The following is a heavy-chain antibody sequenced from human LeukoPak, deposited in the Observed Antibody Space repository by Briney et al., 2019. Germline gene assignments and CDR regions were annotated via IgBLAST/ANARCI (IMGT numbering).Heavy chain of an antibody. CDR2: ISNTGST. CDR3: ARDIVDYYGSGSYPYGMDV. D-gene: IGHD3-10*01. Sequence: SETLSLTCTVSGGSISSYYWSWIRQPPGKGLEWIGDISNTGSTNYNPSLKSRVTISVDTSKNQFSLKLSSVTAADTAVYYCARDIVDYYGSGSYPYGMDVWGQGTTVTVSS. CDR1: GGSISSYY. V-gene: IGHV4-59*01. J-gene: IGHJ6*02.